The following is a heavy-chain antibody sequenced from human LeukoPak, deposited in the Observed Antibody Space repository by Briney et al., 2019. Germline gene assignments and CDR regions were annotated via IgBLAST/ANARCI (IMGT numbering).Heavy chain of an antibody. CDR1: GYTFTSYA. D-gene: IGHD3-10*01. CDR3: ARGSPTITMVRGAHRFYWFDP. CDR2: INTNTGNP. Sequence: ASVKVSCKASGYTFTSYAMNWVRQAPGQGLEWMGWINTNTGNPTYAQGFTGRFVFSLDTSVSTAYLQISSLKAEDTAVYYCARGSPTITMVRGAHRFYWFDPWGQGTLDTVSS. J-gene: IGHJ5*02. V-gene: IGHV7-4-1*02.